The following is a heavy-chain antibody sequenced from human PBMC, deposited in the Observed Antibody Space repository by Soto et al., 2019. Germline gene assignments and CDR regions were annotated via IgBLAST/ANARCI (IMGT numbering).Heavy chain of an antibody. Sequence: QVQLVQSGAEVKKPGSSVKVSCKASGGTFSSYTISWVRQAPGQGLEWMGRIIPILGIANYAQKFQGRVTITADKSTSTAYMELSSLRSEDTAVYYCARDHTIRGDYFDYWGQGTLVTVSS. D-gene: IGHD3-10*01. J-gene: IGHJ4*02. V-gene: IGHV1-69*08. CDR1: GGTFSSYT. CDR2: IIPILGIA. CDR3: ARDHTIRGDYFDY.